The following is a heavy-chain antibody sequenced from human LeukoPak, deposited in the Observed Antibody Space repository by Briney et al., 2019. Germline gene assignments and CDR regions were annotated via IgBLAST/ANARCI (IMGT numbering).Heavy chain of an antibody. CDR1: GFTFSKYA. D-gene: IGHD3-22*01. CDR2: ISGSGDST. J-gene: IGHJ4*02. CDR3: AKVPYSGYYDSGGYYYYFDY. V-gene: IGHV3-23*01. Sequence: TGGSLRLSCAASGFTFSKYAMTWVRQAPGKGLEWVSGISGSGDSTYYADSVRGRFTISRDNSKNTLFLQMNSLRAEDTAVYYCAKVPYSGYYDSGGYYYYFDYWGQGTLVTVSS.